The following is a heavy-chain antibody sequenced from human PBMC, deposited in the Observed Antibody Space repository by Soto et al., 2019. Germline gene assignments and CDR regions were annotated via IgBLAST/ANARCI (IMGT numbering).Heavy chain of an antibody. CDR3: AKETRPFIKIVLGPTS. D-gene: IGHD2-21*01. J-gene: IGHJ4*02. Sequence: PGGSLRLSCAASGFTFSSYGMHWVRQAPGKGLEWVAVISYDGSNKYYADSVKGRFTISRDNSKNTLYLQMNSLRAEDTAVYYCAKETRPFIKIVLGPTSWGQGTLVTVSS. V-gene: IGHV3-30*18. CDR2: ISYDGSNK. CDR1: GFTFSSYG.